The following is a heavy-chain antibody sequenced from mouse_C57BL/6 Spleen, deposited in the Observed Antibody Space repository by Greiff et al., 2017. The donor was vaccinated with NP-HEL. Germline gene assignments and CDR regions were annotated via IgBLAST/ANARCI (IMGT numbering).Heavy chain of an antibody. V-gene: IGHV5-9*01. CDR2: ISGGGGNT. D-gene: IGHD1-1*01. J-gene: IGHJ2*01. CDR3: ARDYYGSSYP. CDR1: GFTFSSYT. Sequence: EVQLVESGGGLVKPGGSLKLSCAASGFTFSSYTMSWVRQTPEKRLEWVATISGGGGNTYYPDSVKGRFTISRDNAKNTLYLQMSSLRSEDTALYYCARDYYGSSYPWGQGTTLTVSS.